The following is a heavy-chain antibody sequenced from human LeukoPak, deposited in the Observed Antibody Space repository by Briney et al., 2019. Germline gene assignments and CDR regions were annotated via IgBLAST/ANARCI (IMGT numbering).Heavy chain of an antibody. CDR3: ASPGYCSGGSRWEYYFDY. J-gene: IGHJ4*02. D-gene: IGHD2-15*01. V-gene: IGHV1-69*13. CDR1: GYTFTSYD. Sequence: ASVKVSCKASGYTFTSYDINWVRQATGQGLEWMGGIIPIFGTANYAQKFQGRVTITADESTSTAYMELSSLRSEDTAVYYCASPGYCSGGSRWEYYFDYWGQGTLVTVSS. CDR2: IIPIFGTA.